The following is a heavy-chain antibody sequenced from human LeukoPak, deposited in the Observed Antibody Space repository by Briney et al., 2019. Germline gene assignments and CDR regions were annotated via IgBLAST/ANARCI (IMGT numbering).Heavy chain of an antibody. CDR2: IFPGDSDT. CDR1: GYSFSAYW. J-gene: IGHJ4*02. V-gene: IGHV5-51*01. Sequence: GESLKISWKGSGYSFSAYWIGWVRQMPGKGLEWMGIIFPGDSDTRYSPSFQGQVTISADKSLSTAYLQWSSLKASDTAMYYFARNHGDNSKCDYWGQGTLVTVSS. D-gene: IGHD4-23*01. CDR3: ARNHGDNSKCDY.